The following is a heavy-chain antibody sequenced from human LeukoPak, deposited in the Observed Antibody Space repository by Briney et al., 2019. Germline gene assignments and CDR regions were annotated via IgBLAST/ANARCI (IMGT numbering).Heavy chain of an antibody. J-gene: IGHJ4*02. CDR1: GLTVSSNY. D-gene: IGHD6-19*01. Sequence: GGSLRLSCAASGLTVSSNYMTWVRQGPGKGLEWVSVLYTGGNTYYADSVKGRFTISRDSSKNTLYLQMNSLRAEDTAVYYCARERYSSAWYCDYWGQGTLVTVSS. V-gene: IGHV3-66*01. CDR3: ARERYSSAWYCDY. CDR2: LYTGGNT.